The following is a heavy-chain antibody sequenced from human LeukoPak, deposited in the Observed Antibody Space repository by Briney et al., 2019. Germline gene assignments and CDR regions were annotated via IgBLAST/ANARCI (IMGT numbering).Heavy chain of an antibody. CDR1: GGTFSSYA. D-gene: IGHD3-22*01. Sequence: ASVKVSCKASGGTFSSYAISWVRQAPGQGLEWMGRIIPIFGTANYAQKFQGRVTITTNESTSTAYMELSSLRSEDTAVYYCAVEYYYVSSGHRATYWGQGTLVTVSS. CDR3: AVEYYYVSSGHRATY. CDR2: IIPIFGTA. J-gene: IGHJ4*02. V-gene: IGHV1-69*05.